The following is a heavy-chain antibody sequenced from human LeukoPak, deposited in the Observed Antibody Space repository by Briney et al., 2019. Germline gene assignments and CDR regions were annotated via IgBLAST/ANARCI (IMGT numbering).Heavy chain of an antibody. CDR1: GFTFNEYA. D-gene: IGHD3-10*01. V-gene: IGHV3-9*01. Sequence: GGSLRLSCAASGFTFNEYAMHWVRQAPGKGLEWVSSISWNSDSIAYADSVKGRFTISRDNAKRSLYLQMNSLTPGDTALYYCTKDKGIINGFYYFDSWGQGTLVAVSS. CDR3: TKDKGIINGFYYFDS. J-gene: IGHJ4*02. CDR2: ISWNSDSI.